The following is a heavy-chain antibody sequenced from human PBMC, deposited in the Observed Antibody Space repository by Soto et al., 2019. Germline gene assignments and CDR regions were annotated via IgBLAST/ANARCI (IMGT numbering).Heavy chain of an antibody. Sequence: ASVKVSCKASGYTFTGYYMHWVRQAPGQGLEWMGWIDPNSGGTNYAQKFQGWVTMTRDTSISTAYMELSRLRSDDTAVYYCARPLSPHDCGDYDAFDIWGQGTMVTVSS. CDR3: ARPLSPHDCGDYDAFDI. D-gene: IGHD4-17*01. V-gene: IGHV1-2*04. J-gene: IGHJ3*02. CDR2: IDPNSGGT. CDR1: GYTFTGYY.